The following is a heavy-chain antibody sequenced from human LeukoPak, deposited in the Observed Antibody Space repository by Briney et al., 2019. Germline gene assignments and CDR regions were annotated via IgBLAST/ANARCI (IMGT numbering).Heavy chain of an antibody. CDR1: GGSISSYY. V-gene: IGHV4-4*07. J-gene: IGHJ4*02. D-gene: IGHD1-1*01. CDR3: ARDRGTWNDDGFDY. Sequence: PSETLSLTCTVSGGSISSYYWSWIRQRAGKGLEWIGRIYISGSTNYNPSLKSRVTMSVDTSKNQFSLRLSSVTAADTAVYYCARDRGTWNDDGFDYWGQGTLVTVSS. CDR2: IYISGST.